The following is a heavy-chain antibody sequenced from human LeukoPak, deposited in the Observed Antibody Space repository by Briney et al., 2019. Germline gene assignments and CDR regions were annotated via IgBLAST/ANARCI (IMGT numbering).Heavy chain of an antibody. V-gene: IGHV2-5*02. J-gene: IGHJ4*02. Sequence: SGPTLVNPTQTLTLTCTFSGFSLSTSGVGVDCIRQPPGKALEWLALIYWDDDKRYSASLKSRITITKDTSNNHMVLTMTTTDPVDTTTSYCAHRTYFDYCGQGTLVTVSS. CDR1: GFSLSTSGVG. CDR2: IYWDDDK. CDR3: AHRTYFDY.